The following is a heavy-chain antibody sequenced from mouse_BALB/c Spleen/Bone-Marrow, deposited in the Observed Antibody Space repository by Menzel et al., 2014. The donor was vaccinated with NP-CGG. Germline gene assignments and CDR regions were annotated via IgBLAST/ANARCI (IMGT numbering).Heavy chain of an antibody. CDR2: IWGDGST. CDR3: ARSFTTVVATPFDY. D-gene: IGHD1-1*01. CDR1: GFSLTGYG. J-gene: IGHJ2*01. Sequence: QVQLQQSGPGLAAPSQSLSITCTVSGFSLTGYGVNWVRQPPGKGLEWLGMIWGDGSTDYNSVLKSRLNISKDNSKSQGFLKMNSLQTDDTARYNCARSFTTVVATPFDYWGQGTTLTVSS. V-gene: IGHV2-6-7*01.